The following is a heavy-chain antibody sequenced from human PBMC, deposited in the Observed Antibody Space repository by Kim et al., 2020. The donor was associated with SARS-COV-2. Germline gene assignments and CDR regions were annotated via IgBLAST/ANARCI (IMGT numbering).Heavy chain of an antibody. CDR1: GFTFSSYG. J-gene: IGHJ6*02. Sequence: GGSLRLSCAASGFTFSSYGMHWVRQAPGKGLEWVAVISYDGSNKYYADSVKGRFTISRDNSKNTLYLQMNSLRAEDTAVYYCARDGTEKYSSSWTGGMDVWGQGTTVTVSS. V-gene: IGHV3-33*05. CDR2: ISYDGSNK. CDR3: ARDGTEKYSSSWTGGMDV. D-gene: IGHD6-13*01.